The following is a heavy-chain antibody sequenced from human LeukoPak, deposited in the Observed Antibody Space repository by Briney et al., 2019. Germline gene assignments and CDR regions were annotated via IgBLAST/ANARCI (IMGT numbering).Heavy chain of an antibody. Sequence: GGSLRLSCAAAGFTFSSYAMVWVRQAPGKGLDWVSAMTSDGRTFYADSVRGRVTISRDNSKNTLYLQMNSLGAEDTAEYFCANVGVAAASPPFYLDVWGKGTTVTVSS. J-gene: IGHJ6*03. V-gene: IGHV3-23*01. CDR2: MTSDGRT. CDR1: GFTFSSYA. CDR3: ANVGVAAASPPFYLDV. D-gene: IGHD2-2*01.